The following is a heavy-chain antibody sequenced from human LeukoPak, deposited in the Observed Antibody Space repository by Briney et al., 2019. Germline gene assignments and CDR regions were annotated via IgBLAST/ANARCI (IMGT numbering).Heavy chain of an antibody. CDR2: IYYSGST. CDR3: ARDLPYRADYYYYMDV. V-gene: IGHV4-59*01. J-gene: IGHJ6*03. Sequence: SETLSLTCTVSGGSISSYYWSWIRQPPGKGLEWIGYIYYSGSTNYNPSLKSRVTISVDTSKNQFSLKLSSVTAADTAVYYCARDLPYRADYYYYMDVWGKGTTVTVSS. CDR1: GGSISSYY.